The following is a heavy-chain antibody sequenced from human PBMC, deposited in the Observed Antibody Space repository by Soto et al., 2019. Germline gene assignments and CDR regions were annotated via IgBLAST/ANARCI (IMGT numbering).Heavy chain of an antibody. J-gene: IGHJ4*02. CDR3: SSVNYGHPGYTFDY. CDR2: IYHTGRT. D-gene: IGHD3-10*01. V-gene: IGHV4-30-4*01. CDR1: GVFISSGDYH. Sequence: SETLSLTCTVSGVFISSGDYHWGWIRQAPGEGLEWIGHIYHTGRTYYNPSLKSRVIMSVDTCQNHFSLKMNSVTAADTAMYFCSSVNYGHPGYTFDYWGQGTLVTVSS.